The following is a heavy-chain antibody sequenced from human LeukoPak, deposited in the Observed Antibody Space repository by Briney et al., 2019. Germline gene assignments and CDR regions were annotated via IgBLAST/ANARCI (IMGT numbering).Heavy chain of an antibody. CDR1: GFTFSTYW. CDR3: ARVALSRVAFDI. J-gene: IGHJ3*02. D-gene: IGHD3-10*01. CDR2: IKQDGTEK. V-gene: IGHV3-7*01. Sequence: GGSLRLSCAASGFTFSTYWMTWVRQAPGKGLEWVANIKQDGTEKYSVDSVKGRFAISRDNAKSSLFLQMNSLRAEDSAVYYCARVALSRVAFDIWGQGTIVTVSS.